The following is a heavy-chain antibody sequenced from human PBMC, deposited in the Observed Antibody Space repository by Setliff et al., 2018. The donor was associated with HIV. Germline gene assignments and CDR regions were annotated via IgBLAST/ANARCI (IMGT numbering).Heavy chain of an antibody. J-gene: IGHJ3*02. CDR1: GFTFSTYW. CDR2: IKQDGSEK. Sequence: GESLKISCAASGFTFSTYWMNWVRQAPGKGLEWVANIKQDGSEKYYVDSVKGRFTISRDNAKNSLYLQMNSLRVEDSAVYYCARSLWGFVRNAAFEIWGQGTMVTV. D-gene: IGHD3-16*01. CDR3: ARSLWGFVRNAAFEI. V-gene: IGHV3-7*01.